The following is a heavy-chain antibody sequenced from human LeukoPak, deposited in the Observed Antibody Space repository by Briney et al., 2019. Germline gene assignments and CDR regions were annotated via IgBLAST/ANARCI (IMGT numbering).Heavy chain of an antibody. V-gene: IGHV3-21*01. D-gene: IGHD2-15*01. CDR1: GFTFSSYS. Sequence: GGSLRLSCAASGFTFSSYSMNWVRQAPGKGLEWVSSISSSSSYIYYADSVKGRFTISRANAKNSLYLQMNSLRAEDTAVYYCARALDCSGGSCYLYYYYYYGMDVWGQGTTVTVSS. J-gene: IGHJ6*02. CDR3: ARALDCSGGSCYLYYYYYYGMDV. CDR2: ISSSSSYI.